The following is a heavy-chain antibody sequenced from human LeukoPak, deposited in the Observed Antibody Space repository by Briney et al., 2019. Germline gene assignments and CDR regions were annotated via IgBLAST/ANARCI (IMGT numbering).Heavy chain of an antibody. V-gene: IGHV3-23*01. CDR1: GFTFNNGP. Sequence: GGSLRLSCAASGFTFNNGPMSWVRQAPGKGLEWVSIISNNGEITFYADSVKGWFTISRDNSKNTLYLQMNSLRAEDTAVYYCAKWSMVRGVIPLLDYWGQGTLVTVSS. CDR3: AKWSMVRGVIPLLDY. D-gene: IGHD3-10*01. CDR2: ISNNGEIT. J-gene: IGHJ4*02.